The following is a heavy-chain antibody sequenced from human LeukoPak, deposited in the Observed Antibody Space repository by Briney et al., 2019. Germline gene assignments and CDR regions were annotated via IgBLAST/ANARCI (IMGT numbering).Heavy chain of an antibody. J-gene: IGHJ4*02. CDR2: FTAGGATT. CDR3: AKSQASKAARNGAFDY. V-gene: IGHV3-23*01. CDR1: GFSFSSYA. Sequence: GGSLRLSCAASGFSFSSYAMSWVRQAPGKGLEWVSTFTAGGATTYNPDAVKGRFTISRDNSKNALYLQMNTLRAEDTAVYYCAKSQASKAARNGAFDYWGQGTLVTVSS. D-gene: IGHD6-6*01.